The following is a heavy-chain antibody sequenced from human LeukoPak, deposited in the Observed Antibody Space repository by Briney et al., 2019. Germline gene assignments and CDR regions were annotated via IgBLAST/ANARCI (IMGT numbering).Heavy chain of an antibody. Sequence: HPGGSLRLSCVASGFTFTSYDMSWVRQAPGKGLEWVSGISGSGGSTDYADSVKGRLTISRDNSKNTLYLQMNSLRAEDTAVYYCAKVGGGSCFDYWGQGTLVTVSS. CDR2: ISGSGGST. CDR1: GFTFTSYD. V-gene: IGHV3-23*01. CDR3: AKVGGGSCFDY. J-gene: IGHJ4*02. D-gene: IGHD2-15*01.